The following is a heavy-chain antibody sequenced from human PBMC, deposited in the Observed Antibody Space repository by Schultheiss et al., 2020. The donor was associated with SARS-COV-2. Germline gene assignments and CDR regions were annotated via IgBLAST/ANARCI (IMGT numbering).Heavy chain of an antibody. V-gene: IGHV3-53*01. CDR3: ARGDYCTGGVCYTLGY. D-gene: IGHD2-8*02. Sequence: GGSLRLSCAASGFSFSSYGMSWVRQAPGKGLEWVSVIYSGGSTYYADSVKGRFTISRDNSKNTLYLQMNSLRAEDTAVYYCARGDYCTGGVCYTLGYWGQGTLVTVSS. CDR1: GFSFSSYG. J-gene: IGHJ4*02. CDR2: IYSGGST.